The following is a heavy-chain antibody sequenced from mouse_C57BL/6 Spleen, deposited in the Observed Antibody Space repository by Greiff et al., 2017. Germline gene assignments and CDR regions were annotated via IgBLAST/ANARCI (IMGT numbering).Heavy chain of an antibody. D-gene: IGHD1-1*01. CDR1: GFTFSDYG. CDR2: ISSGSSTN. Sequence: EVKLVESGGGLVKPGGSLKLSCAASGFTFSDYGMHWVRQAPEKGLEWVAYISSGSSTNYYADTVTGRFTISRDNAKNNLFLRMTSLRSEDTAMYYCARSLYGSSYRFDDWGKGTTLTVSS. V-gene: IGHV5-17*01. CDR3: ARSLYGSSYRFDD. J-gene: IGHJ2*01.